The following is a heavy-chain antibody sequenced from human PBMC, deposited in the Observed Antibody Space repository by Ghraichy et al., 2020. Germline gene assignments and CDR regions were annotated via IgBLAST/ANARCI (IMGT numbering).Heavy chain of an antibody. D-gene: IGHD5-18*01. V-gene: IGHV3-30*18. J-gene: IGHJ4*02. Sequence: GGSLRLSCAASGFTFSSYGMHWVRQAPGKGLEWVAVISYDGSNKYYADSVKGRFTISRDNSKNTLYLQMNSLRAEDTAVYYCAKDLGGIQLWYVFDYWGQGTLVTVSS. CDR2: ISYDGSNK. CDR3: AKDLGGIQLWYVFDY. CDR1: GFTFSSYG.